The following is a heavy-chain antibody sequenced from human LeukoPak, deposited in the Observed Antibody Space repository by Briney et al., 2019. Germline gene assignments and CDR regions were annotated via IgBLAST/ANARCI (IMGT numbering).Heavy chain of an antibody. CDR1: GGTFSSYA. CDR2: IIPILGIA. V-gene: IGHV1-69*04. J-gene: IGHJ4*02. D-gene: IGHD3-22*01. Sequence: SVKVSCKASGGTFSSYAISWVRQAPGQGLEWMGRIIPILGIANYAQKFQGRVTITADKSTSTAYMELSSLRSEDTAVYYCARVSREYYYDSSGYIDYWGEGTLVTVSS. CDR3: ARVSREYYYDSSGYIDY.